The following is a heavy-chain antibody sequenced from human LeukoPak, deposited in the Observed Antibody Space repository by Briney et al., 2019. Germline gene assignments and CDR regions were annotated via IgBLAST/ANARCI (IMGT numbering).Heavy chain of an antibody. CDR3: ATEKDDSSGYYYFDY. V-gene: IGHV1-24*01. CDR2: FDPEDGAI. J-gene: IGHJ4*02. CDR1: GYTLTELS. D-gene: IGHD3-22*01. Sequence: ASVKVSCKVSGYTLTELSMHWVRQAPGKGLDWMGGFDPEDGAIIYAQKFQDRVTMTEDTSTDTAYMELSSLRSDDTAVYYCATEKDDSSGYYYFDYWGQGTLVTVSS.